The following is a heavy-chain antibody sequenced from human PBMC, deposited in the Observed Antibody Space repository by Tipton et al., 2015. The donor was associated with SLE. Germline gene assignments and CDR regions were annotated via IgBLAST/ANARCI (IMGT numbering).Heavy chain of an antibody. CDR3: ARVGSRLGYFQH. CDR2: FYTSGGT. V-gene: IGHV4-61*02. D-gene: IGHD1-1*01. CDR1: GGSISSGRYY. J-gene: IGHJ1*01. Sequence: TLSLTCTVSGGSISSGRYYWSWIRQPAGKGLEWIGRFYTSGGTNYNPSLKSRVPISVDTSKHQFSLTLSSVTAADTAVYCCARVGSRLGYFQHWGQGTLVTVSS.